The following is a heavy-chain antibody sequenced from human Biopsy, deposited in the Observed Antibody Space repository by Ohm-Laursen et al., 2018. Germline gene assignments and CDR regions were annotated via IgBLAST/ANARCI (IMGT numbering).Heavy chain of an antibody. D-gene: IGHD3-10*01. CDR2: IRSKAKSYAT. CDR3: TLEGAGFDN. V-gene: IGHV3-73*01. Sequence: SLRLSCAASGFTFSASAVHWVRQASGKGLEWVGRIRSKAKSYATAYAASVTGRFTISKDDSKKTTYLQMNSLKTEAPAVYYCTLEGAGFDNWGQGTLVTVSS. J-gene: IGHJ4*02. CDR1: GFTFSASA.